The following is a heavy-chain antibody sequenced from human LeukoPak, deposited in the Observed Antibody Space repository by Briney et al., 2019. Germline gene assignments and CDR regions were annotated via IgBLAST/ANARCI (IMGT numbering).Heavy chain of an antibody. CDR3: ARANRQYSSKTGVDY. CDR1: GYTFTGYY. Sequence: ASVKVSCKASGYTFTGYYMHWVRQAPGQRLEWMGWINPNSGGTNYAQKFQGRVTMTRDTSISTAYMELSRLRSDDTAVYYCARANRQYSSKTGVDYWGQGTLVTVSS. J-gene: IGHJ4*02. V-gene: IGHV1-2*02. D-gene: IGHD6-13*01. CDR2: INPNSGGT.